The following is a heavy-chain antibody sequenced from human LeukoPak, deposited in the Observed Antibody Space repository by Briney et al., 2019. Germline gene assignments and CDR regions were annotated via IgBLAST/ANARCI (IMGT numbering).Heavy chain of an antibody. CDR2: ISGSGGST. CDR1: GFTFSSYA. CDR3: AKTSTVTTPNYFDY. V-gene: IGHV3-23*01. D-gene: IGHD4-11*01. Sequence: AGGSLRLSCAASGFTFSSYAMSWVRQAPGKGLEWVSAISGSGGSTYYADSVKGRFTISRDNSKNTLYLQTNSLRAEDTAVYYCAKTSTVTTPNYFDYWGQGTLVTVSS. J-gene: IGHJ4*02.